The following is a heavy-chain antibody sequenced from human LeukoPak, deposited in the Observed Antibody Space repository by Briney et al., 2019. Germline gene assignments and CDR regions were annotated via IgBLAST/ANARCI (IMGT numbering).Heavy chain of an antibody. CDR2: VYHNGSA. D-gene: IGHD6-13*01. J-gene: IGHJ4*02. Sequence: SETLSLMCSVSGYLIRSGYFWGWIRQPPGKGLEWIASVYHNGSAYYNPSLKSRASISVDTSSNQFSLTLTSVSVADTAVYHCARLSSWFVAFWGQGSRVTVSS. V-gene: IGHV4-38-2*02. CDR1: GYLIRSGYF. CDR3: ARLSSWFVAF.